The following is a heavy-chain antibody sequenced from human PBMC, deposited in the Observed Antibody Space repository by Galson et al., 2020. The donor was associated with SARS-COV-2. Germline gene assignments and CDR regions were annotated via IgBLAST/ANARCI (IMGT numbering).Heavy chain of an antibody. CDR1: GDSINYYY. CDR2: IYYTGSI. D-gene: IGHD3-22*01. V-gene: IGHV4-59*01. Sequence: SETLSLTCTVSGDSINYYYWSWIRQPPGDGLEWIGYIYYTGSINYSPSLKSRVTISVDTSKKQFTLKLTSVTAADTAIYYCARLADDSSGYYPWYFDLWGRGTLVTVSS. CDR3: ARLADDSSGYYPWYFDL. J-gene: IGHJ2*01.